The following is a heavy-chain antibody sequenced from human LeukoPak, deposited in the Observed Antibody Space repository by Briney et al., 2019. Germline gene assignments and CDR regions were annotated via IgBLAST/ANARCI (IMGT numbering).Heavy chain of an antibody. Sequence: SETLSLTCTVSGGSISSYYWSWIRQPPGKGLEWIGEINHSGSTNYNPSLKSRVTISVDTSKNQFSLKLSSVTAADTAVYYCARTIRLYGDYSFDPWGQGTLVTVSS. D-gene: IGHD4-17*01. CDR2: INHSGST. J-gene: IGHJ5*02. CDR1: GGSISSYY. V-gene: IGHV4-34*01. CDR3: ARTIRLYGDYSFDP.